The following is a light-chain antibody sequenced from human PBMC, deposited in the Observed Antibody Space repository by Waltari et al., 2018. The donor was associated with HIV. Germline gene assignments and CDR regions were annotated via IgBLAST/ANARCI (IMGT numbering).Light chain of an antibody. CDR3: AAWDVSLSGWV. Sequence: SVLTQPPSTSGTPGQKVTISCSGSTSNIGSKFVYWYQQFPGTAPKLLIYRNNGRPSGVPDRFSGSKSGISASLAITGLRSEDEADYDCAAWDVSLSGWVFGGGTKLTVL. J-gene: IGLJ3*02. V-gene: IGLV1-47*01. CDR1: TSNIGSKF. CDR2: RNN.